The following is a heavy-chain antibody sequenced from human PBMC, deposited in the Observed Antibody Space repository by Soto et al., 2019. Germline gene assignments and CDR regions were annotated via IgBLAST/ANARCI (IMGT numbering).Heavy chain of an antibody. CDR2: IYSGGST. D-gene: IGHD3-10*01. V-gene: IGHV3-53*01. CDR1: GFTVSSNY. Sequence: PGGSLRLSCAASGFTVSSNYMSWVRQAPGKGLEWVSVIYSGGSTYYADSVKGRFTISRDNSKNTLYLQMNSLRAEDTAVYYCARVIVGSLNWFDPWGQGTLVTVSS. J-gene: IGHJ5*02. CDR3: ARVIVGSLNWFDP.